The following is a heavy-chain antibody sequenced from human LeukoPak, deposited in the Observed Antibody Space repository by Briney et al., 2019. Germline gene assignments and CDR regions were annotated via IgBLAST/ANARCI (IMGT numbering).Heavy chain of an antibody. D-gene: IGHD3-16*01. CDR3: ARHIEGEGLDY. CDR1: GGSSSTYY. J-gene: IGHJ4*02. CDR2: ISYSGNS. V-gene: IGHV4-59*08. Sequence: SETLSLTCTVSGGSSSTYYWSWSRHPQGKGLEWIGYISYSGNSHYNPSLKSRVTISVDSSKTQFSLKLTSVTAADTAFYYCARHIEGEGLDYWGQGTLVTVSS.